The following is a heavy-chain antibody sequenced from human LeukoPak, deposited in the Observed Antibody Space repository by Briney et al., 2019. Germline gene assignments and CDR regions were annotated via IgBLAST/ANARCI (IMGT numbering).Heavy chain of an antibody. Sequence: KPSETLSLTCAVYGGSFSGYYWSWIRQPPGKGLEWIGEINHSGSTNYNPSLKSRVTISVDTSKNQFSLKLSSVTAADTAVYYCARGPGGRADWFRESTHNWFDPWGQGTLVTVSS. V-gene: IGHV4-34*01. CDR3: ARGPGGRADWFRESTHNWFDP. D-gene: IGHD3-10*01. J-gene: IGHJ5*02. CDR1: GGSFSGYY. CDR2: INHSGST.